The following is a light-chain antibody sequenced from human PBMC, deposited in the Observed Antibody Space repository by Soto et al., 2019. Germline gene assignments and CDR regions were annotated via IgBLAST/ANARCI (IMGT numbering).Light chain of an antibody. CDR2: GVI. V-gene: IGLV2-11*01. J-gene: IGLJ1*01. CDR1: SSDVGGSNY. CDR3: CAYAGSHSWV. Sequence: QSALTQPRSVSGSPGQSVTISCTGTSSDVGGSNYVSWYQQHPGKAPKVMIHGVIKRPSGVPDRFSGSKSGNTASLTNSGLQAEDEANYYCCAYAGSHSWVFGTGTKLTVL.